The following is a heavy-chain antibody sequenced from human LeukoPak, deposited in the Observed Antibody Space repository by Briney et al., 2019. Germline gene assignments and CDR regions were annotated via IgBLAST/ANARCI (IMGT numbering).Heavy chain of an antibody. V-gene: IGHV4-39*02. CDR3: ATWDSGRYSQINN. Sequence: SGTLSLTCTVSGGPVSSSSYYWGWVRQSPEKGLECIGTIYYAGDTYYNPSLESRLTISVDTSKNHFSLKLRSVTAADTAVYYCATWDSGRYSQINNWGKGTLVTVSS. CDR1: GGPVSSSSYY. J-gene: IGHJ4*02. D-gene: IGHD1-26*01. CDR2: IYYAGDT.